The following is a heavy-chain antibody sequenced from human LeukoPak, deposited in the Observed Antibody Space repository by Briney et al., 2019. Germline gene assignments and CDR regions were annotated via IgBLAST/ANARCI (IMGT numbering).Heavy chain of an antibody. V-gene: IGHV5-51*01. J-gene: IGHJ3*02. CDR2: IYPGDSDT. Sequence: GESLKISCKGSGYSCTSYWIGWLRQMPGKDLEWMGIIYPGDSDTRYSPSCQGQVTISADKSISTAYLQWSSLKASDTAMYYCARTETYYGSGSYFDAFDIWGQGTMVTVSS. D-gene: IGHD3-10*01. CDR1: GYSCTSYW. CDR3: ARTETYYGSGSYFDAFDI.